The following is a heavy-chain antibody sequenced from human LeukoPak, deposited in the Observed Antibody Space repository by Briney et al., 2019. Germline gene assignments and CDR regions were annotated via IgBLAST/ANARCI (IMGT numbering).Heavy chain of an antibody. CDR1: GFTFSSYA. J-gene: IGHJ4*02. Sequence: PGGSLRLSCAASGFTFSSYAMSWVRQAPGEGLEWVSAISGSGGSTYYADSVKGRFTISRDNSKNTLYLQMNSLRAEDTAVYYCAKQIAVAVYYFDYWGQGTLVTVSS. CDR3: AKQIAVAVYYFDY. CDR2: ISGSGGST. V-gene: IGHV3-23*01. D-gene: IGHD6-19*01.